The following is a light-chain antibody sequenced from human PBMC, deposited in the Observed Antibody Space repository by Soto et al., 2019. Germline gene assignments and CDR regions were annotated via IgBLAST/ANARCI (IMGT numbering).Light chain of an antibody. V-gene: IGLV2-8*01. J-gene: IGLJ1*01. CDR1: SSDIGGYNY. Sequence: QSVLTQPPSASGSPGQSVTISCTGTSSDIGGYNYVSWYQQHPGKAPKLMIYEVTKRPPGVPDRFSGSKSGNTASLTVSGLQAEDEADYYCSSYAGSNKRVFGTGTKVTVL. CDR2: EVT. CDR3: SSYAGSNKRV.